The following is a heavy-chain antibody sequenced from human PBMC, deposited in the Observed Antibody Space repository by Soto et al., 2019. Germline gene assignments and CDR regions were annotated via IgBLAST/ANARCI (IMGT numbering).Heavy chain of an antibody. CDR1: GGSISSRSYY. D-gene: IGHD6-6*01. J-gene: IGHJ4*02. CDR2: IYYSGST. Sequence: SETLSLTCTVSGGSISSRSYYWGWIRQPPGKGLEWIGSIYYSGSTYYNPSIKSRVTISVDTSKNQFSLKLSSVTAADTAVYYCASGREQLVLDYWGQGTLVTVSS. CDR3: ASGREQLVLDY. V-gene: IGHV4-39*07.